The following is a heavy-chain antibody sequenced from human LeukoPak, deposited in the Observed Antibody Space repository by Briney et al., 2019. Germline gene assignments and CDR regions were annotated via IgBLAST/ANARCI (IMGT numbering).Heavy chain of an antibody. CDR3: ARGVSPDY. V-gene: IGHV4-34*01. CDR2: INHGGST. Sequence: SETLSLTCAVYGGSFSGYYWSWIRQPPGKGLEWIGEINHGGSTNYNPSLKSRVTISVDTSKNQFSLKLSSVTAADTAVYYCARGVSPDYWGQGTLATVSS. J-gene: IGHJ4*02. CDR1: GGSFSGYY.